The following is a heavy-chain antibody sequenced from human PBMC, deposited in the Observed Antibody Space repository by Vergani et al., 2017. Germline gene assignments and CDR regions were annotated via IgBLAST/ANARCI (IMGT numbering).Heavy chain of an antibody. V-gene: IGHV3-74*01. CDR3: ASWGHIVPEPSAIDGFDV. CDR2: LNADGSVT. Sequence: EVQLVESGGGLVQPGGSLRLSCAASGFTFSRYWMIWVRQAPGKGLVWVSRLNADGSVTRYADSVRGRFSISRDNAKNTVYLEMSSLRAEDTAMYYCASWGHIVPEPSAIDGFDVWGQGTVVTVSS. CDR1: GFTFSRYW. D-gene: IGHD2-2*01. J-gene: IGHJ3*01.